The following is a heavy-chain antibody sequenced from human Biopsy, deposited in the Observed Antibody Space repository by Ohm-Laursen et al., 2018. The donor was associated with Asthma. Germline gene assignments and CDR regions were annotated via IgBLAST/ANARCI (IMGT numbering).Heavy chain of an antibody. Sequence: SLRLSCAASGFTFSTYAMHWVRQAPGKGLEWVAAISYDGSNKYYADSVKGRFTISRDNSKNTLYLQMNSLRAEDTAVYYCASQSSGPDFWSGYYYFDYWGQGTLVTVSS. V-gene: IGHV3-30-3*01. CDR1: GFTFSTYA. D-gene: IGHD3-3*01. CDR2: ISYDGSNK. J-gene: IGHJ4*02. CDR3: ASQSSGPDFWSGYYYFDY.